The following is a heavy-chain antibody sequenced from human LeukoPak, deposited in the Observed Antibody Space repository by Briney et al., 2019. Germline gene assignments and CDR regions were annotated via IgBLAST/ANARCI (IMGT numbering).Heavy chain of an antibody. Sequence: PGGSLRLSCAASGFTFSSYSMNWVRQAPGKGLEWVSSISSSSSYIYYADSVKGRFTISRDNAKNSLYLQMNSLRAEDTAVYYCARHSDYDILTGPNDYWGQGTLVTVPS. D-gene: IGHD3-9*01. J-gene: IGHJ4*02. CDR2: ISSSSSYI. CDR3: ARHSDYDILTGPNDY. V-gene: IGHV3-21*01. CDR1: GFTFSSYS.